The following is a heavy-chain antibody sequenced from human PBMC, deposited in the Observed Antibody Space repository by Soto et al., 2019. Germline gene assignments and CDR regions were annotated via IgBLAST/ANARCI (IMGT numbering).Heavy chain of an antibody. CDR3: ARDRTLNYGDFAY. D-gene: IGHD4-17*01. CDR2: ISYDGSHK. V-gene: IGHV3-30-3*01. CDR1: GFTFSNHA. J-gene: IGHJ4*02. Sequence: QVQLVESGGGVVQPGRSLRLSCAASGFTFSNHAMHWVRQAPGKGLEWVAAISYDGSHKYYAESVKGRFTISRDNSKDTLYLQMNSLRTDDTAVFYCARDRTLNYGDFAYWGQGTLVTVSS.